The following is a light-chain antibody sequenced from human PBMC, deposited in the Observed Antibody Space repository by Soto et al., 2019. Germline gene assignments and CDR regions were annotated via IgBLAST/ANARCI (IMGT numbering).Light chain of an antibody. CDR2: DAS. Sequence: DIQMTQSPPTLSSSVGDRVTITHLPRQSISSWVAWYQQKPGKAPKLLIYDASILESGVPSRFSGSGSGTDFSLTISSLQPDDFATYYCQQYHSYYPWTFGQGTKVDIK. V-gene: IGKV1-5*01. CDR1: QSISSW. J-gene: IGKJ1*01. CDR3: QQYHSYYPWT.